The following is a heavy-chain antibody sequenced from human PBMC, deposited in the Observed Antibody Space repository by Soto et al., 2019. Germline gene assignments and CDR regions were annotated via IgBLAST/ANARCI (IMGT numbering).Heavy chain of an antibody. CDR2: IYYSGST. CDR1: GGSISSSSYY. J-gene: IGHJ6*02. CDR3: ARWFGDLSYYNAMDV. Sequence: SETLSLTCTVSGGSISSSSYYWGGIRQPQGKGLEWIGSIYYSGSTYYNPSLKSRVTISVDTSKNQFSLKLSSVTAADTAVYYCARWFGDLSYYNAMDVWGQGTTVTVSS. D-gene: IGHD3-10*01. V-gene: IGHV4-39*01.